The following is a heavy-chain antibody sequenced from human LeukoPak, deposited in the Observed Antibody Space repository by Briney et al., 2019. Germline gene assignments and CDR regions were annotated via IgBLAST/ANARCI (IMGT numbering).Heavy chain of an antibody. CDR2: IAYEDGRNE. V-gene: IGHV3-30*18. CDR1: GFTFRSYV. CDR3: AKERPEEYYGSGSYFDY. J-gene: IGHJ4*02. D-gene: IGHD3-10*01. Sequence: PEGSLRLSCAASGFTFRSYVMHWVRQAPGEGLEWVAAIAYEDGRNEYYADSVKGRFTISRDNSKNTVYLQMNSLRAEDTAVYYCAKERPEEYYGSGSYFDYWSQGTLVTVSS.